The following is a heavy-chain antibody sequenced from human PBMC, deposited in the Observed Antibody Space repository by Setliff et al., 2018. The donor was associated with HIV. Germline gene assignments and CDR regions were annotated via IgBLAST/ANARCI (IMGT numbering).Heavy chain of an antibody. CDR2: IYYSGST. J-gene: IGHJ6*03. Sequence: SETLSLTCTVSGGSISSYYWSWIRQPPGKGLEWIGYIYYSGSTNYNPSLKSRVTISVDTSKNQFSLKLSSVTAADTAVYYCARQITMVRGVYQPYYYYYMDVWGKGTTVTVSS. CDR3: ARQITMVRGVYQPYYYYYMDV. CDR1: GGSISSYY. V-gene: IGHV4-59*08. D-gene: IGHD3-10*01.